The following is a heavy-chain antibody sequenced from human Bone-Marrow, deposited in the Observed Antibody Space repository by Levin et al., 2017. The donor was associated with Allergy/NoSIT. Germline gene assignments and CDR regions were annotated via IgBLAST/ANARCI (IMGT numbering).Heavy chain of an antibody. J-gene: IGHJ6*02. D-gene: IGHD3-22*01. Sequence: LSLTCAASGFTFSNAWMNWVRQAPGKGLEWVGRIKSKTDGGTTDYAAPVKGRFTISRDDAKNTLYLQMKSLKTEDTAVYYCTTDPLYYYDSSGYYRLKGDYYGMDVWGQGTTVTVSS. CDR3: TTDPLYYYDSSGYYRLKGDYYGMDV. V-gene: IGHV3-15*07. CDR1: GFTFSNAW. CDR2: IKSKTDGGTT.